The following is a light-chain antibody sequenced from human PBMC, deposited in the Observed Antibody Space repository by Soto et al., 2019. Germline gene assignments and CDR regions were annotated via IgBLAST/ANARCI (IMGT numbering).Light chain of an antibody. V-gene: IGKV3D-15*01. CDR1: QSVDSN. CDR3: QQYNDWPLT. CDR2: GAS. J-gene: IGKJ4*01. Sequence: EIVMTQSPATLSVSPGDGATLSCRASQSVDSNLAWYQQKPDQTPRLLIYGASTRPTGIPARFSGSGSGTEFTLTISSLQSEDSAVYYCQQYNDWPLTFGGGTKVDNK.